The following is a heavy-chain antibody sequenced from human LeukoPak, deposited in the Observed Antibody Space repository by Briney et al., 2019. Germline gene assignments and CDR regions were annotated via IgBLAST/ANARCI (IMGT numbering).Heavy chain of an antibody. J-gene: IGHJ6*03. CDR2: ISSSSSYI. CDR3: AREELLRYYMDV. V-gene: IGHV3-21*01. Sequence: GGSLRLSCAASGFTFSSYSMNWVRQAPGKGLEWVSSISSSSSYIYYADSVKGRFTISRDNAKNSLYLQVNSLRAEDTAVYYCAREELLRYYMDVWGKGTTVTVSS. D-gene: IGHD1-7*01. CDR1: GFTFSSYS.